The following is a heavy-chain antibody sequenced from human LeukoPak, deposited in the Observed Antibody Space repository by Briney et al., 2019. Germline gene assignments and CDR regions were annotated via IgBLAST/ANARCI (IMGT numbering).Heavy chain of an antibody. Sequence: GGSLRLSCAASGFIFSDYYLTWIRQAPEKGLEWVGYISSSGGAIYYGDSVKGRFTISRDNAKNSLYLQMDSLRAEDTAVYYCATDLTGTTYDYWGQGSLVTVSS. J-gene: IGHJ4*02. CDR1: GFIFSDYY. CDR3: ATDLTGTTYDY. CDR2: ISSSGGAI. D-gene: IGHD1-7*01. V-gene: IGHV3-11*04.